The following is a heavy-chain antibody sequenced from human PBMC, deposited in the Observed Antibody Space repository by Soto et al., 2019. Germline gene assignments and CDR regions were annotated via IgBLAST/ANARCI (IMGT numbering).Heavy chain of an antibody. CDR1: GFTFSSYS. Sequence: EVQLVESGGGLVQPGGSLRLSCAASGFTFSSYSMNWVRQAPGKGLEWVSYISSSSSTIYYADSVKGRFTISRDNAKNSLYLQMNSLRAEDTAVYYCARDVDYGGNYAFDIWGQGTMVTVSS. CDR3: ARDVDYGGNYAFDI. D-gene: IGHD2-21*02. CDR2: ISSSSSTI. V-gene: IGHV3-48*01. J-gene: IGHJ3*02.